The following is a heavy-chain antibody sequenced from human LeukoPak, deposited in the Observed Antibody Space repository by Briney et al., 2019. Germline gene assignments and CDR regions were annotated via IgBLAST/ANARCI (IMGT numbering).Heavy chain of an antibody. V-gene: IGHV4-61*09. CDR2: IYTSGNT. CDR1: GGSISSGSYC. D-gene: IGHD2-2*01. Sequence: SETLSLTCTVSGGSISSGSYCWSWIRQPAGKGLEWIGHIYTSGNTNYNPSLKSRVTISVDTSKNQFSLKLYSVTAADTAVYYCARAVAPAVTWDYWGQGTLVTVSS. CDR3: ARAVAPAVTWDY. J-gene: IGHJ4*02.